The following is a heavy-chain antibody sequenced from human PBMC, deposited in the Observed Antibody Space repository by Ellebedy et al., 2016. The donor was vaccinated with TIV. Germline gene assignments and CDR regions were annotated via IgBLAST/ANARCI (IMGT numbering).Heavy chain of an antibody. J-gene: IGHJ4*02. Sequence: AASVKVSCKASGYTFTSYYMHWVRQAPGQGLEWMGISNPSTGITTYAQKLWGRGTMTRDTSTSTVYMELRSLRSEDTAVYYGAREYGSSSWGGGYWGKGTLVTVSS. CDR3: AREYGSSSWGGGY. CDR1: GYTFTSYY. V-gene: IGHV1-46*04. D-gene: IGHD6-6*01. CDR2: SNPSTGIT.